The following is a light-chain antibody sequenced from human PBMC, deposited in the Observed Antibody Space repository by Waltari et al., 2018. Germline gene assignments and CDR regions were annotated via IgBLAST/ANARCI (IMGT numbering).Light chain of an antibody. CDR1: SGHSSNV. Sequence: KLTCTLSSGHSSNVIAWLQQQPEKGPRYLMKVNSDGSHSKGDKIPDRFSGSSSGAEHFLTISSLQSEDEADYYCQTGGHGTWVFGGGTKLTVL. CDR3: QTGGHGTWV. V-gene: IGLV4-69*01. J-gene: IGLJ3*02. CDR2: VNSDGSH.